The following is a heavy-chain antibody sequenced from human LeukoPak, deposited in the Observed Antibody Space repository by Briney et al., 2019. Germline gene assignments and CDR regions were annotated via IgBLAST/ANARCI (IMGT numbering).Heavy chain of an antibody. CDR3: AKDPTGTLYFDY. CDR1: GFTFSSYA. CDR2: ISGSGGST. D-gene: IGHD1-1*01. V-gene: IGHV3-23*01. Sequence: GGSLRLSCAASGFTFSSYAMSWVRQAPGKGLEWVSAISGSGGSTYYADSVKGRFTISRDNSKNTLYLQMNGLRAEDTAVYYCAKDPTGTLYFDYWGQGTLVTVSS. J-gene: IGHJ4*02.